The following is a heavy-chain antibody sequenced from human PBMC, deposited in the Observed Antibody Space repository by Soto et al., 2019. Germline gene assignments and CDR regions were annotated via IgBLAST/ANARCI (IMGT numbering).Heavy chain of an antibody. J-gene: IGHJ4*02. CDR3: ARYTSNSFDY. CDR1: GYTFNTYI. CDR2: ISPYNGNT. Sequence: HVHLVQSGGELKKPGASVKVSCNTSGYTFNTYIISWVRQAPGQGLEWMGWISPYNGNTKYGEKFQGRVTMTTDTFTRTAYMELRNLRFDDTAVYYCARYTSNSFDYWCQGTLVTVSS. V-gene: IGHV1-18*01. D-gene: IGHD2-2*01.